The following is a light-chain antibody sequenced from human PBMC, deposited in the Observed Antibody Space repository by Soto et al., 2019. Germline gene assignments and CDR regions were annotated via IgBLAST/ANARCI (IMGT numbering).Light chain of an antibody. CDR1: QSVSSD. V-gene: IGKV3-20*01. Sequence: EIVMTQSPATLSVSPGERATLSCRASQSVSSDLAWYQQKPGQAPRLLIFGAASRATGIPDRFSGRGSGIDFTLTISRLEPEDFAVYYCQQYGSSSTFGQGTKVDIK. J-gene: IGKJ1*01. CDR3: QQYGSSST. CDR2: GAA.